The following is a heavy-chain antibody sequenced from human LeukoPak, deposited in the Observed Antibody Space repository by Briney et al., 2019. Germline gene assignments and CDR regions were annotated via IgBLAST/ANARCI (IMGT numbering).Heavy chain of an antibody. CDR1: GGSFSGYY. CDR3: ARRRITIFGVVTPSDY. V-gene: IGHV4-34*01. Sequence: PSETLSLTCAVYGGSFSGYYWSWIRQPPGKGLEWIGEINHSGSTNYNPSLKSRVTISVDTSKNQFSLKLSSVTAADTAVYYCARRRITIFGVVTPSDYWGQGTLVTVSS. J-gene: IGHJ4*02. D-gene: IGHD3-3*01. CDR2: INHSGST.